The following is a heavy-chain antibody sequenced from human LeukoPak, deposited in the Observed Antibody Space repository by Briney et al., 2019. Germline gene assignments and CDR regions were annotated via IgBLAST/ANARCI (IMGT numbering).Heavy chain of an antibody. CDR3: ASPHHPATYAPFDY. Sequence: KASETLSLTCSVTGGSISSGDYYWGWIRQPPGKGLEWIGSIYYSGSTYYNPSLKSRVTISVDTSKNQFSLKLSSVTAADTAVYYCASPHHPATYAPFDYWGQGTLVTVSS. V-gene: IGHV4-39*01. D-gene: IGHD2-2*01. J-gene: IGHJ4*02. CDR2: IYYSGST. CDR1: GGSISSGDYY.